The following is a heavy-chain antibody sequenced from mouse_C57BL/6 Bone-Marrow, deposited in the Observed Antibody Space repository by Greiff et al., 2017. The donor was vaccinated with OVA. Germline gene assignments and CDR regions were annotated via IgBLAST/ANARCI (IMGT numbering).Heavy chain of an antibody. D-gene: IGHD2-5*01. J-gene: IGHJ2*01. V-gene: IGHV1-19*01. CDR3: ARWGYYSNYLFDY. Sequence: VQLKESGPVLVKPGASVKMSCKASGYTFTDYYMNWVKQSHGKSLEWIGVINPYNGGTSYNQKFKGKATLTVDKSSSTAYMELNSLTSEDSAVYYCARWGYYSNYLFDYWGQGTTLTVSS. CDR2: INPYNGGT. CDR1: GYTFTDYY.